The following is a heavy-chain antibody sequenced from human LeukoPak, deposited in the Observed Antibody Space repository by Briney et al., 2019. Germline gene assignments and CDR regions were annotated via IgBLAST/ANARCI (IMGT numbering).Heavy chain of an antibody. CDR3: AKVYEEDYPGSGSFDH. J-gene: IGHJ4*02. CDR2: ISYDGGNK. D-gene: IGHD3-10*01. Sequence: LRLSCAASGFTFSSYGMHWFRQAPGKGLGGVAVISYDGGNKYYADSVKGRFTISGDNSKNPLYLQMNSLRAEDTAMYYCAKVYEEDYPGSGSFDHWGQGTLVTVSS. CDR1: GFTFSSYG. V-gene: IGHV3-30*18.